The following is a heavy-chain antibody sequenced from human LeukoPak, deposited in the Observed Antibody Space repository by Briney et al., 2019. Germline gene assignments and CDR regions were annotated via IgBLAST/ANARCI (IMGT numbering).Heavy chain of an antibody. V-gene: IGHV3-23*01. CDR1: GFTFSSYA. CDR3: AKGGSGPDHFDY. CDR2: ISGSGGST. D-gene: IGHD2-15*01. Sequence: PGGSLRLSCAASGFTFSSYAMGWVRQAPGKGLEWVSAISGSGGSTYYADSVKGRFTISRDNSKNTLYLQMNSLRAEDTAVYYCAKGGSGPDHFDYWGQGTLVTVSS. J-gene: IGHJ4*02.